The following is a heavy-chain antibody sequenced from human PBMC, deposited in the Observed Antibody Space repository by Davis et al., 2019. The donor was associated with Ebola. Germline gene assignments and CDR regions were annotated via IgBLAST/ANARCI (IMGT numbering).Heavy chain of an antibody. CDR1: GGSFSGYY. CDR3: ARGPSTVNFDY. D-gene: IGHD4-17*01. CDR2: INHSGST. J-gene: IGHJ4*02. V-gene: IGHV4-34*01. Sequence: SDTLSPTCPLYGGSFSGYYWSWIRQPPGKGLEWIGEINHSGSTNYNPSLMSRVTISVDTSKNQFSLKLSSVTAADTAVYYCARGPSTVNFDYWGQGTLVTVSS.